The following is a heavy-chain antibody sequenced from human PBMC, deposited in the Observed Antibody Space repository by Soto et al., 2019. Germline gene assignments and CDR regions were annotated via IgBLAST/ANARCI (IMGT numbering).Heavy chain of an antibody. Sequence: EVQLVESGGGFIYPGGSLRLSCAASGLTISNAWMNWVRQAPGKGLEWVGRIKTNTEGGTTDYAAAVKGRLTVSRDDSKNTLYLQMNNLKTDDTAVYYCTTGSVEGVWGQGTTVTVSS. J-gene: IGHJ6*02. CDR1: GLTISNAW. CDR2: IKTNTEGGTT. D-gene: IGHD2-15*01. V-gene: IGHV3-15*07. CDR3: TTGSVEGV.